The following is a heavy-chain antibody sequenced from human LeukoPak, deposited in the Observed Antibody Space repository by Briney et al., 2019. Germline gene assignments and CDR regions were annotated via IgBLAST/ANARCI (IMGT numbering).Heavy chain of an antibody. D-gene: IGHD3-22*01. CDR1: GFTVSSNY. CDR3: AKGTHYYDSSAPPGY. V-gene: IGHV3-53*01. Sequence: PGGSLRLSCAAPGFTVSSNYMSWVRQAPGKGLEWVSVIYSGGSTYYADSVKGRFTISRDNSKNTLYLQMNSLRAEDTAVYYCAKGTHYYDSSAPPGYWGQGTLVTVSS. J-gene: IGHJ4*02. CDR2: IYSGGST.